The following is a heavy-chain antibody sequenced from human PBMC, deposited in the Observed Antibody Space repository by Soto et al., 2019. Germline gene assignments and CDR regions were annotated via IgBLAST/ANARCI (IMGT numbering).Heavy chain of an antibody. V-gene: IGHV4-38-2*01. CDR1: GYSISSGYY. CDR3: ARGHRWLYHKSGPGTLNY. J-gene: IGHJ4*02. D-gene: IGHD3-22*01. CDR2: IYHSGSN. Sequence: PSETLSLTCGVSGYSISSGYYWGWIRQPPGKGLEWIGNIYHSGSNYYNPSLKSRVTISVDKSKNQFSLKLSSVTAADTAVYYCARGHRWLYHKSGPGTLNYWGQGTLVTVSS.